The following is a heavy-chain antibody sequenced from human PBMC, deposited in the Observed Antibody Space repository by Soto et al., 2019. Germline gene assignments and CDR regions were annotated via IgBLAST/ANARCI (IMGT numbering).Heavy chain of an antibody. CDR2: IIPIFGTA. Sequence: SVKVSCKASGGTFSSYAISWVRQAPGQGLEWMGGIIPIFGTANYAQKFQGRVTITADESTSTAYMELSSLRSEDTAVYYCARVLLRSGYSSGWKWYFDYWGQGTLVTVSS. CDR3: ARVLLRSGYSSGWKWYFDY. J-gene: IGHJ4*02. V-gene: IGHV1-69*13. D-gene: IGHD6-19*01. CDR1: GGTFSSYA.